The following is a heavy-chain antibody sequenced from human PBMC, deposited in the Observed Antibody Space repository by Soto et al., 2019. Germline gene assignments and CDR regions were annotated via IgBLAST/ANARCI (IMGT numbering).Heavy chain of an antibody. CDR3: ATGYCGGGSCLDALEI. J-gene: IGHJ3*02. CDR1: VYTFTMYD. Sequence: ASVKVSCKSSVYTFTMYDSNWVQQAPGQGLEWMGWMNPNSGNTGYAQKFQGRVTMTRNTPISTAYRELSSLRSEDTAVNYGATGYCGGGSCLDALEIWGQGTRVTV. CDR2: MNPNSGNT. D-gene: IGHD2-15*01. V-gene: IGHV1-8*01.